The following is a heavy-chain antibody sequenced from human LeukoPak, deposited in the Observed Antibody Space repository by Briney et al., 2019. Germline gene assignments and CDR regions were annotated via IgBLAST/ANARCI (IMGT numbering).Heavy chain of an antibody. CDR2: ITPSGGT. D-gene: IGHD5-24*01. CDR1: GYTFTGYF. J-gene: IGHJ4*02. Sequence: GASVKVSCKASGYTFTGYFVHWVRQAPGQGLEWMGWITPSGGTNYPQKFQGRVAITRDTSITTANMDLSRLTSDDTAVYYCARDRYGDGFAHFDYWGQAALVTVSS. V-gene: IGHV1-2*02. CDR3: ARDRYGDGFAHFDY.